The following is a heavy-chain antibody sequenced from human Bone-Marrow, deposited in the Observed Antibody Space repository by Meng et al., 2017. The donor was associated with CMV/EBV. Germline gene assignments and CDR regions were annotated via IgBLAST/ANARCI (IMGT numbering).Heavy chain of an antibody. D-gene: IGHD1-26*01. V-gene: IGHV3-30-3*01. CDR1: GFTFSSYA. CDR3: ARDGQWDTNTNYRAFDV. CDR2: ISYDGSNK. J-gene: IGHJ3*01. Sequence: GGSLRLSCAASGFTFSSYAMHWVRQAPGKGLEWVAVISYDGSNKYYADSVKGRFTISRDNSKNTLHLQMNSLRAEDTAVYYCARDGQWDTNTNYRAFDVWGQGTRVTVSS.